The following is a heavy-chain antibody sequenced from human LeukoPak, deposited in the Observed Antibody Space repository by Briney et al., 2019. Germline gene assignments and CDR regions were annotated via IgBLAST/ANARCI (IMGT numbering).Heavy chain of an antibody. J-gene: IGHJ6*03. CDR1: GGSISGYY. CDR3: ARASPSGWYGYYYYYMDV. V-gene: IGHV4-34*01. D-gene: IGHD6-19*01. CDR2: INHSGST. Sequence: SETLSLTCTVSGGSISGYYWSWIRQSPEKGLEWIGEINHSGSTNYNPSLKSRVTISVDTSKNQFSLKLSSVTAADTAVYYCARASPSGWYGYYYYYMDVWGKGTTVTVSS.